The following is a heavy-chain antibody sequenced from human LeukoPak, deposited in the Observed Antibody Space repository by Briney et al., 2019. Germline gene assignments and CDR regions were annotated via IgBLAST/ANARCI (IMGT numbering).Heavy chain of an antibody. V-gene: IGHV4-59*08. CDR2: IYYSGST. J-gene: IGHJ6*02. CDR3: ARHFSSRYYYDKRNGMDV. CDR1: GGSISSYY. D-gene: IGHD3-22*01. Sequence: SETLSLTCTVSGGSISSYYWSWIRQPPGKGLEWIGYIYYSGSTNYNPSLKSRVTISVDTSKNQVSLKLSSVTAADPAVYYCARHFSSRYYYDKRNGMDVWGQGTTVTVSS.